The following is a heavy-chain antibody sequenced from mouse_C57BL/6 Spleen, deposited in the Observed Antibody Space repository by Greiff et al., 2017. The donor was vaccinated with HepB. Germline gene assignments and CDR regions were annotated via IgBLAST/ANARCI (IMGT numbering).Heavy chain of an antibody. V-gene: IGHV1-81*01. J-gene: IGHJ2*01. Sequence: VQLQQSGAELARPGASVKLSCKASGYTFTSYGISWVKQRTGQGLEWIGEIYPRSGNTYYNEKFKGKATLTADKSSSTAYMELRSLTSEDSAVYFCARSDYDYDGYYFDYWGQGTTLTVSS. D-gene: IGHD2-4*01. CDR1: GYTFTSYG. CDR3: ARSDYDYDGYYFDY. CDR2: IYPRSGNT.